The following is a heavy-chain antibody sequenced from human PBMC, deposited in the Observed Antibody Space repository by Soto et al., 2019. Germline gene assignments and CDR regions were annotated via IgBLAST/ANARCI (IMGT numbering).Heavy chain of an antibody. Sequence: SVKVSCTASVGTFSSYTISLVRLAPGQGLEWMGRIIPILGIANYAQKFQVRVTITADKSTSTAYMELSSLRSEDTAVYYCASLSLIAVAQNKDPYYYYMDVWGKGTTVTVSS. CDR1: VGTFSSYT. V-gene: IGHV1-69*02. CDR3: ASLSLIAVAQNKDPYYYYMDV. CDR2: IIPILGIA. J-gene: IGHJ6*03. D-gene: IGHD6-19*01.